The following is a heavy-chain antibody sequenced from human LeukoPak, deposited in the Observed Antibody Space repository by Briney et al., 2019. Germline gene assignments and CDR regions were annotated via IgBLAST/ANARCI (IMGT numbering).Heavy chain of an antibody. D-gene: IGHD1-26*01. CDR3: ARELHSGSYYFDY. CDR1: DGSISSSNW. J-gene: IGHJ4*02. CDR2: IYHSGST. Sequence: SETLSLTCAVSDGSISSSNWWSWVRQPPGKGLEWIGEIYHSGSTNYNPSLKSRVTISVDTSKNRFSLKLTSVTAADTAVYYCARELHSGSYYFDYWGQGTLVTVSS. V-gene: IGHV4-4*02.